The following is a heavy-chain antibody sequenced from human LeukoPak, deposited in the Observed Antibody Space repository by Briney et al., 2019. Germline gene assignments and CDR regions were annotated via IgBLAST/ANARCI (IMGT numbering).Heavy chain of an antibody. CDR3: ARVGDSSGYYYGSLGY. J-gene: IGHJ4*02. CDR1: GYTFTGYY. CDR2: INPNSGGT. V-gene: IGHV1-2*02. Sequence: ASVKVSCKASGYTFTGYYMHWVRQAPGQGLEWMGWINPNSGGTNYAQKFQGRVTMTTDTSTNTAYMELRSLRSDDTAVYYCARVGDSSGYYYGSLGYWGQGTLVTVSS. D-gene: IGHD3-22*01.